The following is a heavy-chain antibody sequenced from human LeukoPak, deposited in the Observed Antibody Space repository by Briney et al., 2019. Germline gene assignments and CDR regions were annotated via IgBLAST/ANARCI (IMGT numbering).Heavy chain of an antibody. CDR2: ISAYNGNT. J-gene: IGHJ6*03. Sequence: ASVKVSCKASGYTFTSYGISWVRQAPGQGLEWMGWISAYNGNTNYAHKLQGRVTMTTDTSTSTAYMELSSLRSEDTAVYYCARAEYCSGGSCYFWARPRDDHYYYYYMDVWGKGTTVTVSS. V-gene: IGHV1-18*01. CDR3: ARAEYCSGGSCYFWARPRDDHYYYYYMDV. CDR1: GYTFTSYG. D-gene: IGHD2-15*01.